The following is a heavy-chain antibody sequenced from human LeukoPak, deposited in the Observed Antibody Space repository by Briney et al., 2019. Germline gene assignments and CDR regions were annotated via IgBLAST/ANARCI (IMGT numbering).Heavy chain of an antibody. D-gene: IGHD3-10*01. J-gene: IGHJ4*02. CDR2: IYYSGST. Sequence: PSETLSLTCTVSGGSISSSSYYWGWIRQPPGKGLEWIGSIYYSGSTYYNPSLKSRVTISVDTSKNQFSLKLNSVTAADTAVYYCARLKRITMVRGAYDYWGQGTLVTVSS. CDR1: GGSISSSSYY. CDR3: ARLKRITMVRGAYDY. V-gene: IGHV4-39*01.